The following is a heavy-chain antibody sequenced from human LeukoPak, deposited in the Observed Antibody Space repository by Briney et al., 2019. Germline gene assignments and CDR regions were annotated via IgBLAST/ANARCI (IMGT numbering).Heavy chain of an antibody. Sequence: GASVKVSCKASGYTFTSHYMHWVRQAPGQGLEWMGWISAYNGNTNYAQKLQGRVTMTTDTSTSTAYMELRSLRSDDTAVYYCARDWIVGAKMIDYWGQGTLVTVSS. J-gene: IGHJ4*02. V-gene: IGHV1-18*04. CDR1: GYTFTSHY. CDR2: ISAYNGNT. CDR3: ARDWIVGAKMIDY. D-gene: IGHD1-26*01.